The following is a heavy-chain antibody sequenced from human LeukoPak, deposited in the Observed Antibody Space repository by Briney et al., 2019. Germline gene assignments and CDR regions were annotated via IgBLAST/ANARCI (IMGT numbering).Heavy chain of an antibody. CDR3: ARDPIVVVPAAIPDY. CDR2: IKQDGSEK. D-gene: IGHD2-2*01. Sequence: PGGSLRLSCAASGFTFSSYWMSWVRQAPGKGLEWVANIKQDGSEKYYVDSVKGRFIISRDNPKNSLYLQMNSLRAQDTAVYYCARDPIVVVPAAIPDYWGQGTLVTVSS. J-gene: IGHJ4*02. V-gene: IGHV3-7*01. CDR1: GFTFSSYW.